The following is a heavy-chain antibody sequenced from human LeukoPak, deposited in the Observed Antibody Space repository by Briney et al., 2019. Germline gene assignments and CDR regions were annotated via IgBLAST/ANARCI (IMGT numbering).Heavy chain of an antibody. D-gene: IGHD2/OR15-2a*01. CDR2: INHSGST. CDR3: AATAFLFDP. Sequence: PSETLSLTCAVYGGSFSGYYWSWIRQPPGKGLEWIGEINHSGSTNYNPSLKSRVTISVDTSKNQFSLKLSSVTAADTAVYYCAATAFLFDPWGQGTLVTVSS. CDR1: GGSFSGYY. J-gene: IGHJ5*02. V-gene: IGHV4-34*01.